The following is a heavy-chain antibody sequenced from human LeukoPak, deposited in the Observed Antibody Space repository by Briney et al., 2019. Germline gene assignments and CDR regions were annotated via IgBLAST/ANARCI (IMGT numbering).Heavy chain of an antibody. J-gene: IGHJ3*02. CDR3: AREKISLYCSSTSCARGAFDI. CDR1: GGSISSGSYY. D-gene: IGHD2-2*01. CDR2: IYTSGST. Sequence: SETLSLTCTVSGGSISSGSYYWSWIRQPAGKGLEWIGRIYTSGSTNYNPSLKSRVTISVDTSKNQFSLKLSSVTAADTAVYYCAREKISLYCSSTSCARGAFDIWGQGTMVTVSS. V-gene: IGHV4-61*02.